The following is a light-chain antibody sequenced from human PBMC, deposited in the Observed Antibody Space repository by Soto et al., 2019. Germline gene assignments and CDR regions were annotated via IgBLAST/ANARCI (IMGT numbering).Light chain of an antibody. CDR2: DAF. CDR1: QDSSNY. J-gene: IGKJ5*01. V-gene: IGKV1-33*01. Sequence: DIRLTQSAASLSASLGDRVTITWSASQDSSNYLNWYQQKTGKAPKLLIYDAFNLETGVPSRFSGSGYGTDFNFTISSLQTEDIATYYCQQYDNLPITFGQGTRLEI. CDR3: QQYDNLPIT.